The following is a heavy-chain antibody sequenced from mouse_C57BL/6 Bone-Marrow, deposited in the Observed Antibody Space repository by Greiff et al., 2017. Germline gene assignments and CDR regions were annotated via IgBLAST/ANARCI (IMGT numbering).Heavy chain of an antibody. Sequence: EVQLQQPGPELVKPGASVKISCKASGYSFTGYYMNWVKQSPEKSLEWIGEINPSTGGTTYNQKFKDKATLTVDKSSSTAYMQLKSLTSEDSAVYYSTRRTAQTTYAMDYWGQGTSVTVSS. D-gene: IGHD3-2*02. V-gene: IGHV1-42*01. J-gene: IGHJ4*01. CDR3: TRRTAQTTYAMDY. CDR2: INPSTGGT. CDR1: GYSFTGYY.